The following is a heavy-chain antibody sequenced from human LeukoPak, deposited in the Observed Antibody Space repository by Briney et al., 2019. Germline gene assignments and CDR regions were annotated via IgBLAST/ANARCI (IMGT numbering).Heavy chain of an antibody. CDR2: ISGSGSTT. V-gene: IGHV3-23*01. Sequence: PGGSLRLSCAASGFTFSSYAMNWVRQAPGKGLEWVSAISGSGSTTYYADSVKGRFTISRDNSKNTLYLQMNSLRAEDTAVYYCARSGSWDPLNWFDPWGQGTLVTVSS. CDR1: GFTFSSYA. D-gene: IGHD6-13*01. CDR3: ARSGSWDPLNWFDP. J-gene: IGHJ5*02.